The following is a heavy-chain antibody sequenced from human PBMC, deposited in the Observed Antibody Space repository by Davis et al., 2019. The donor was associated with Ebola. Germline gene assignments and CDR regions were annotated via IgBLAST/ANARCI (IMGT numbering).Heavy chain of an antibody. Sequence: SGPTLVKPTQTLTLTCTFSGFSLSTSGVGVGWIRQPPGKALEWLALIYWDDDKRYSPSLKSRLTITKDTSKSQVVLTMTNMDPVDTATYYCARILAYYDFWSGYPLVYMDVWGKGTTVTVSS. CDR1: GFSLSTSGVG. CDR2: IYWDDDK. V-gene: IGHV2-5*02. CDR3: ARILAYYDFWSGYPLVYMDV. J-gene: IGHJ6*03. D-gene: IGHD3-3*01.